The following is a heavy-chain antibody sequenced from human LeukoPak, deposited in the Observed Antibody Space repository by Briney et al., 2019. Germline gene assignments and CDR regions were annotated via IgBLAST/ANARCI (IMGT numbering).Heavy chain of an antibody. CDR1: GLNFSNYW. J-gene: IGHJ5*02. D-gene: IGHD2-2*01. CDR3: AREKGCSRTSCYDYWFDP. CDR2: IKQDGSEK. V-gene: IGHV3-7*01. Sequence: LPGGSLRLSCAASGLNFSNYWMSWGRQAPGKGLEWVANIKQDGSEKYYVDSVKGRFTISRDNAKNSLYLQMNSLRAEDTAVYYCAREKGCSRTSCYDYWFDPWGQGTLVTVSS.